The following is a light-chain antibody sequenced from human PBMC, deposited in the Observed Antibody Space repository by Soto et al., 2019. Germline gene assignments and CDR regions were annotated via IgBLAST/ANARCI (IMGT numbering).Light chain of an antibody. Sequence: DIQLTQSPSSLSASAGDRVTITCRASQSVSNYLPWYQQTQGRAPKLLIYYASNWVSGVAARFSGSGSGTNFTLTISSLQPEDFAVYYCQQSYRTPHTFGQGTKLEIK. J-gene: IGKJ2*01. CDR1: QSVSNY. CDR3: QQSYRTPHT. V-gene: IGKV1-39*01. CDR2: YAS.